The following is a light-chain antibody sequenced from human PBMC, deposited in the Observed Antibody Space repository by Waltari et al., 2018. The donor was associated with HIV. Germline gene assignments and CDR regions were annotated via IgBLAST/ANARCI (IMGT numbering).Light chain of an antibody. V-gene: IGKV3-20*01. Sequence: EIVLTQSPGTLSLSPGERVTLSCRASQTVRSKYLAWYQQKPGQAPRLLIYDAFKRATGIPVRFSGSGSGTDFTLTSSRLEPEDFAVYYCQQYGGSARTFGQGTKVEV. CDR3: QQYGGSART. CDR1: QTVRSKY. CDR2: DAF. J-gene: IGKJ1*01.